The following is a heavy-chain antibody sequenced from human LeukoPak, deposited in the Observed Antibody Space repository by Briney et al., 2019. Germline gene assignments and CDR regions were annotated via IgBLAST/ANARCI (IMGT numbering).Heavy chain of an antibody. CDR3: ARHDILTGYYFDY. Sequence: SATLSLTCAVYGGSFSAYYWSWIRQPPGKGLEWIGEINHSGSTNYNPSLKSRVTISVDTSKNQFSLKLSSVTAADTAVYYCARHDILTGYYFDYWGQGTLVTVSS. CDR2: INHSGST. D-gene: IGHD3-9*01. J-gene: IGHJ4*02. CDR1: GGSFSAYY. V-gene: IGHV4-34*01.